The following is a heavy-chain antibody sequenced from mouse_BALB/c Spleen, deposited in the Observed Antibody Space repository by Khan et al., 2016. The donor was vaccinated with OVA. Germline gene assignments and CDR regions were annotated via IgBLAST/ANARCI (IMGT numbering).Heavy chain of an antibody. Sequence: VQLQESGPGLVQASQSLSITCTVTGFPLTTYGVHWVRQSPGKGLEWLGVIWSGGTTDYNAPFISRLNITKDNSKSQVFFKMNSLRTDDTAMYYCARNSYMYDFTYWGQGTLVTVSA. J-gene: IGHJ3*01. CDR1: GFPLTTYG. CDR3: ARNSYMYDFTY. CDR2: IWSGGTT. V-gene: IGHV2-2*01. D-gene: IGHD2-14*01.